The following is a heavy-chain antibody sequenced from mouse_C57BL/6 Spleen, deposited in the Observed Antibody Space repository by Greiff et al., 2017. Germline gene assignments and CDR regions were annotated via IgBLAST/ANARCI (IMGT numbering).Heavy chain of an antibody. Sequence: VQLQQPGAELVRPGSSVKLSCKASGYTFTSYWMDWVKQRPGQGLEWIGNIYPSDSETHYNQKFKDKATLTVDKSSSTAYMQLSSLTSEDSAVYYCARDYYYGSSFFMDYWGQGTSVTVSS. V-gene: IGHV1-61*01. CDR1: GYTFTSYW. CDR2: IYPSDSET. D-gene: IGHD1-1*01. CDR3: ARDYYYGSSFFMDY. J-gene: IGHJ4*01.